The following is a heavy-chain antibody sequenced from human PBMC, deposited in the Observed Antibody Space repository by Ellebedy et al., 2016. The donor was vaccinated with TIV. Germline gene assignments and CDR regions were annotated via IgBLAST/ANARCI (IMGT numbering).Heavy chain of an antibody. CDR3: ARRITGTYGDDALDI. D-gene: IGHD1-20*01. J-gene: IGHJ3*02. V-gene: IGHV3-53*01. Sequence: GESLKISCAASGFTASYTYMSWVRQAPGKGLEWVSVIHTGGDTYYADSVKGRFTISRDSSKNTLYLQMNSLSAEDTAVYYCARRITGTYGDDALDIWGQGTMVTVSS. CDR2: IHTGGDT. CDR1: GFTASYTY.